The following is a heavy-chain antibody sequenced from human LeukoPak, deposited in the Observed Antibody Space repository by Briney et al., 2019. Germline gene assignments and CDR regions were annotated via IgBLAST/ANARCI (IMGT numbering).Heavy chain of an antibody. J-gene: IGHJ4*02. D-gene: IGHD3-22*01. CDR2: INHSGST. V-gene: IGHV4-34*01. Sequence: SETLSLTCAVYGGSFSGYYWSWIRQPPGKGLEWIGEINHSGSTNFNPSLKSRVTISVDTSKNQFSLKLSSVTAADTAVYYCARGALTYYYDSSGYYYFDYWGQGTLVTVSS. CDR1: GGSFSGYY. CDR3: ARGALTYYYDSSGYYYFDY.